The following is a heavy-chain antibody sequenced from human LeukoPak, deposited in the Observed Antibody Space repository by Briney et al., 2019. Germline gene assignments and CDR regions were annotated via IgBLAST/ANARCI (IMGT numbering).Heavy chain of an antibody. CDR2: ISYDGSNK. Sequence: GGSLRLSCAASGFTFSSYGMHWVRQAPGKGLEWVAVISYDGSNKYYADSVKGRFTISRDNSKNTLYLQMNSLRAEDTAVYYCAKEGYYYDSTEPYYFDYWGQGTLVTVSS. J-gene: IGHJ4*02. V-gene: IGHV3-30*18. D-gene: IGHD3-22*01. CDR1: GFTFSSYG. CDR3: AKEGYYYDSTEPYYFDY.